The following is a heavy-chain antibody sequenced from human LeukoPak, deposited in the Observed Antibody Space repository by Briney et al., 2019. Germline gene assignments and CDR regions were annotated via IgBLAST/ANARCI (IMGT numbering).Heavy chain of an antibody. D-gene: IGHD5-12*01. Sequence: GGSLRLSYAASGFTFSNYSMNWVRQAPGKGLEWVSSISSSSSYIYYADSVKGRFTISRDNAKNSLYLQMNSLRAEDTAVYYCARGEMATIDYWGQGTLVTVSS. CDR3: ARGEMATIDY. V-gene: IGHV3-21*03. CDR2: ISSSSSYI. CDR1: GFTFSNYS. J-gene: IGHJ4*02.